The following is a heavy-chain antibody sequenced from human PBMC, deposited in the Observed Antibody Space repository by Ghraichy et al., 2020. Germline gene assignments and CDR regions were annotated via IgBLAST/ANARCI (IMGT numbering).Heavy chain of an antibody. D-gene: IGHD1-26*01. CDR1: GFTFSSYG. CDR3: ARDLSGRSGSYDY. CDR2: IWYDGSNK. J-gene: IGHJ4*02. Sequence: GESLRLSCAASGFTFSSYGMHWVRQAPGKGLEWVAVIWYDGSNKNYADSVKGRFTISRDNSKNTLYLQMNSLRAEDTAVYYCARDLSGRSGSYDYWGQGTLVTVSS. V-gene: IGHV3-33*01.